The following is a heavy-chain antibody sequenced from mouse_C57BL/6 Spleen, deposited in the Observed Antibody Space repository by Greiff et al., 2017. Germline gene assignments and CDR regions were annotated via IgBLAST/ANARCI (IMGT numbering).Heavy chain of an antibody. CDR2: ISSGGDYI. D-gene: IGHD2-4*01. CDR3: TRGIYYDYDVWYFDV. CDR1: GFTFSSYA. V-gene: IGHV5-9-1*02. J-gene: IGHJ1*03. Sequence: EVMLVESGEGLVKPGGSLKLSCAASGFTFSSYAMSWVRQTPEKRLEWVAYISSGGDYIYYADTVKGRFTISRDNARNTLYLQMSSLKSEDTAMYYCTRGIYYDYDVWYFDVWGTGTTVTVSS.